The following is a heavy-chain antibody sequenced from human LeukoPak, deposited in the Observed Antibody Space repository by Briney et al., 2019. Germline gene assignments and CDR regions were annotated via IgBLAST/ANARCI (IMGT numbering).Heavy chain of an antibody. CDR1: GFSFSSYW. CDR3: ARGQAQQWLVSPWNYYYMDV. V-gene: IGHV3-74*01. Sequence: GGSLRLSCAASGFSFSSYWMHWVRQAPGKGLVWVSRLNSDGSSTSHADSVKGRFTISRDNAKNTLYLQMNSLRAEDTAVYYCARGQAQQWLVSPWNYYYMDVWGKGTTVTISS. CDR2: LNSDGSST. J-gene: IGHJ6*03. D-gene: IGHD6-19*01.